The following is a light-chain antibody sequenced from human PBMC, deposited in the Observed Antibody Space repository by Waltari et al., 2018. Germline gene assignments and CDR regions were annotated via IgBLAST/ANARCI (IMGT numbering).Light chain of an antibody. CDR2: GAS. CDR3: QQYGSSPPAS. J-gene: IGKJ1*01. CDR1: QSVSSSS. Sequence: EIVLTQSPGTLSLSPGERATLSCRATQSVSSSSLAWYQLRPRQAPRLLVFGASSRATGIPDRFNGSGSGTDFTLTINRLEPEDFALYYCQQYGSSPPASFGPGTKVELK. V-gene: IGKV3-20*01.